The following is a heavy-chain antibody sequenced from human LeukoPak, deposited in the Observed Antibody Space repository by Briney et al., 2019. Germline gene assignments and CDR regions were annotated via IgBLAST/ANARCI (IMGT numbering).Heavy chain of an antibody. J-gene: IGHJ5*02. CDR2: IWYDGSNK. CDR3: ARDYRYCSSTSCPTSNWFDP. CDR1: GFTFSSYG. Sequence: GGSLRLSCAAAGFTFSSYGMAWVRQAPGKGLEWVAFIWYDGSNKYYADSVKGRFTISRDNSKNTLYLQMNSLRAEDTAVYYCARDYRYCSSTSCPTSNWFDPWGQGTLVTVSS. D-gene: IGHD2-2*01. V-gene: IGHV3-33*01.